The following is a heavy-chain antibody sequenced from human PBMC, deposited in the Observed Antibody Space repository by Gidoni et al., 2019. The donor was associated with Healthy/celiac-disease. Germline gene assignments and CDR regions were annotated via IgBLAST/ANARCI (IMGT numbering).Heavy chain of an antibody. D-gene: IGHD3-10*01. CDR2: IFYSGST. J-gene: IGHJ6*04. CDR3: ARLPYGSGSYYTSFYYYYYGMDV. V-gene: IGHV4-39*01. Sequence: QLQLQESGPGLVKPSETLSLTCTVSGGSISSSSYYWGWIRQPPGKVLEWIGSIFYSGSTYYNPSLKSRVTISVDTSKNQFSLKLSSVTAADTAVYYCARLPYGSGSYYTSFYYYYYGMDVWGKGTTVTVSS. CDR1: GGSISSSSYY.